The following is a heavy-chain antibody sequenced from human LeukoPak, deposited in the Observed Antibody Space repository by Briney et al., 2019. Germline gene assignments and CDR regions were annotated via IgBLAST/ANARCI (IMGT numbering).Heavy chain of an antibody. D-gene: IGHD3-3*01. J-gene: IGHJ4*02. CDR2: IYTSGST. CDR3: ARSPLEYDFWSGRHYYFDY. Sequence: SQTLSLTCTVSGGSISSGNYFWSWIRQPTGKGLEWIGRIYTSGSTNYNPSLKSRVTISVDTSKNQFSLKLSSVTAADTAVYYCARSPLEYDFWSGRHYYFDYWGQGTLVTVSS. CDR1: GGSISSGNYF. V-gene: IGHV4-61*02.